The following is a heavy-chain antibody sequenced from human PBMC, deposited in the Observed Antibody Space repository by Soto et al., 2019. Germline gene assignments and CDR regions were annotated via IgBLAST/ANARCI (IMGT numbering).Heavy chain of an antibody. J-gene: IGHJ5*02. D-gene: IGHD2-2*01. CDR3: AREGDRCISTSCYDWFDP. V-gene: IGHV1-3*01. CDR2: INAGNGNT. CDR1: GYTFTSYA. Sequence: ASVKVSCKASGYTFTSYAMHWVRQAPGQRLEWMGWINAGNGNTKYSQKFQGRVTMTTDTSTSTAYMELRSLRSDDTAVYYCAREGDRCISTSCYDWFDPWGQGTLVTVSS.